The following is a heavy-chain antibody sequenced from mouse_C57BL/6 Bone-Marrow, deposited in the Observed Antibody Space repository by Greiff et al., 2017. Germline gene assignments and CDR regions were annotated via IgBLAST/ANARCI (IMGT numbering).Heavy chain of an antibody. CDR1: GYAFRSSW. CDR2: IYPGDGDT. V-gene: IGHV1-82*01. Sequence: VQLQQSGPELVKPGASVKISCKASGYAFRSSWMNWVKQRPGKGLEWIGRIYPGDGDTNYNGKFKGKDTLTADKSSSTAYMQLSSLTSEDSAVYFCARFNHYWYFDVWGTGTTVTVSS. CDR3: ARFNHYWYFDV. J-gene: IGHJ1*03.